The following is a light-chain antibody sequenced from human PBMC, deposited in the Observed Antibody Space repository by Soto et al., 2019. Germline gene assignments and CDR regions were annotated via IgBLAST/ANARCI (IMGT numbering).Light chain of an antibody. Sequence: QSVLTQPPSASGTPGQRVTISCSGSSSNIGSHTVNWYQQLPGTAPKLLIYSNNQRPSVVPERFSGSKSGTSDSLAISGLKSEDEADYYCAAWDDRLNGVVFGGGTKLTVL. CDR1: SSNIGSHT. V-gene: IGLV1-44*01. CDR3: AAWDDRLNGVV. CDR2: SNN. J-gene: IGLJ2*01.